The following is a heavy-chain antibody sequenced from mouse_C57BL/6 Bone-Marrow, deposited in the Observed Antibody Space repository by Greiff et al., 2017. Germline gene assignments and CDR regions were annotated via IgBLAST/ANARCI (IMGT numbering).Heavy chain of an antibody. Sequence: VQLKESGAELVRPGASVKLSCTASGFNIKDDYMHWVKQRPEQGLEWIGWIDPENGDTEYASKFQGKATITADTSSNTAYLQLSSLTSEDTAVYYCTTYYGSSYPAWFAYWGQGTLVTVSA. CDR3: TTYYGSSYPAWFAY. J-gene: IGHJ3*01. V-gene: IGHV14-4*01. CDR1: GFNIKDDY. CDR2: IDPENGDT. D-gene: IGHD1-1*01.